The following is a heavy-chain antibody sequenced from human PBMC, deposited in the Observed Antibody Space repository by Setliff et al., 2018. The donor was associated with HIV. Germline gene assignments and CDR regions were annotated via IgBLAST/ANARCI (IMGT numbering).Heavy chain of an antibody. V-gene: IGHV3-9*01. CDR2: ISWNSDNI. CDR1: GFSLDDYA. CDR3: ARDQARGIVVVPAFDY. J-gene: IGHJ4*02. D-gene: IGHD2-2*01. Sequence: GGSLRLSCAASGFSLDDYAMHWVRLAPGKGLEWVSGISWNSDNIGYADSVKGRFTISRDNAKNSLYLQMNSLRAEDTAVYYCARDQARGIVVVPAFDYWGQGTLVTVSS.